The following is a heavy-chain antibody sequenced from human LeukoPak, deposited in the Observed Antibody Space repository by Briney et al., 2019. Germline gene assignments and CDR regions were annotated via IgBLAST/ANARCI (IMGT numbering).Heavy chain of an antibody. D-gene: IGHD2-15*01. CDR1: GFIFNNYT. J-gene: IGHJ4*02. V-gene: IGHV3-30-3*01. CDR2: ISHDGSST. Sequence: GGSLRLSCEVSGFIFNNYTMHWVRQAPGKGLEWVAVISHDGSSTFYAESVQGRFTVSRDNSKDTLYVQMNSLRAEDTAMYYCARARWGGGSCCHFDYWGQGTLVTVSS. CDR3: ARARWGGGSCCHFDY.